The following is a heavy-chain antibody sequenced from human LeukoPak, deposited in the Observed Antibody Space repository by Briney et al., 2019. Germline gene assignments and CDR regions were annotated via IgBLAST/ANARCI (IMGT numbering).Heavy chain of an antibody. CDR1: GGTFSSYA. V-gene: IGHV1-69*04. Sequence: ASVKVSCKASGGTFSSYAISWVRQAPGQGLEWTGRIIPILGIANYAQKFQGRVTITADKSTSTAYMELSSLRSEDTAVYYCARGSGWYVSYFDYWGQGTLVTVSS. D-gene: IGHD6-19*01. J-gene: IGHJ4*02. CDR3: ARGSGWYVSYFDY. CDR2: IIPILGIA.